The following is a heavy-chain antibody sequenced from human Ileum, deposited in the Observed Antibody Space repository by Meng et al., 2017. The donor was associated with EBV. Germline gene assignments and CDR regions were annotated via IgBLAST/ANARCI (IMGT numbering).Heavy chain of an antibody. V-gene: IGHV4-30-4*01. Sequence: QEKLQESGPGLVKPSQTLSLTCTVSGGSISSSNYYWSWIRQPPGKGLEWSGHIYNSGSTYYNPSLKSRITISVDTSKNQFSLKLSSVTAADTAVYYCARGQKGYFDLWGRGTLVTVSS. CDR1: GGSISSSNYY. CDR3: ARGQKGYFDL. CDR2: IYNSGST. J-gene: IGHJ2*01.